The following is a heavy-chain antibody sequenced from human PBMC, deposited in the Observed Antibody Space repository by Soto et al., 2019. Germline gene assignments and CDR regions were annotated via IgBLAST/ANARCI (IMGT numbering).Heavy chain of an antibody. D-gene: IGHD5-12*01. CDR2: IYYSGST. J-gene: IGHJ6*02. CDR3: ARATALRWLQPHYYYYYGMDV. CDR1: GGSISSGDYY. V-gene: IGHV4-30-4*01. Sequence: NPSETLSLTCTVSGGSISSGDYYWSWIRQPPGKRLEWIGYIYYSGSTYYNPSLKSRVTISVDTSKNQFSLKLSSVTAADTAVYYCARATALRWLQPHYYYYYGMDVWGQGTTVT.